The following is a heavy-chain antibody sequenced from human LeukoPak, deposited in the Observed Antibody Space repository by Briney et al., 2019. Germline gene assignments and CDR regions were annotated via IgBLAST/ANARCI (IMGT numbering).Heavy chain of an antibody. V-gene: IGHV3-74*01. CDR2: INSDGSST. CDR3: ASYDILTGWEVYFDY. D-gene: IGHD3-9*01. J-gene: IGHJ4*02. Sequence: GGSLRLSCAASGFTFTGYWTHWVRQAPGKGLVWVSRINSDGSSTSYADSVKGRFTISTDHAKNTLYLQMNSLRDEDTAVYYCASYDILTGWEVYFDYWGQGTLVTVSS. CDR1: GFTFTGYW.